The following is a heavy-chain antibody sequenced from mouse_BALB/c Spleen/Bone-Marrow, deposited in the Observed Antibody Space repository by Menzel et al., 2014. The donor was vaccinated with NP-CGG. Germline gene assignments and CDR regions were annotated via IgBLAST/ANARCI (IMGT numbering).Heavy chain of an antibody. Sequence: EENGVASGGGLVKPGGSLKLSCAASGFTFSSYTMSWVRQTPEKRLEWVATITSGGSYTYYPDSVKGRFTISRDNAKNTLYLQMSSLKSEDTAMYYCTRDNGPFDYWGRGTTLTDSS. CDR2: ITSGGSYT. CDR3: TRDNGPFDY. V-gene: IGHV5-6-4*01. CDR1: GFTFSSYT. J-gene: IGHJ2*01. D-gene: IGHD1-2*01.